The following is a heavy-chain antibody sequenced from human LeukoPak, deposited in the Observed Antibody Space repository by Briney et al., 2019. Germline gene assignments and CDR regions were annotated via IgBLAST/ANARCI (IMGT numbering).Heavy chain of an antibody. CDR1: GYTLTELS. V-gene: IGHV1-24*01. CDR2: FDPEDGET. J-gene: IGHJ4*02. CDR3: ARVSSSRYFDY. D-gene: IGHD6-13*01. Sequence: ASVKVSCKVSGYTLTELSMHWVRQAPGKGLEWMGGFDPEDGETIYAQKFQGRVTMTTDTSTSTAYMELRSLRSDDTAVYYCARVSSSRYFDYWGQGTLVTVSS.